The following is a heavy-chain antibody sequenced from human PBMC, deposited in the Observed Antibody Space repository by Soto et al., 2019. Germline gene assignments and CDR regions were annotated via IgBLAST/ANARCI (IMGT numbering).Heavy chain of an antibody. Sequence: QVQLVESGGGVAQPGRSLRLSCAASGFTFSHYGMHWVRQAPGKGLQWLAVVSHDGKVQYYSDSVQGRFTISRDNSDSTLYLEMNSLRPDDTAVYYCAKERTEYISRCLDSWGQGTPVTVSS. CDR2: VSHDGKVQ. CDR1: GFTFSHYG. CDR3: AKERTEYISRCLDS. J-gene: IGHJ4*02. D-gene: IGHD6-13*01. V-gene: IGHV3-30*18.